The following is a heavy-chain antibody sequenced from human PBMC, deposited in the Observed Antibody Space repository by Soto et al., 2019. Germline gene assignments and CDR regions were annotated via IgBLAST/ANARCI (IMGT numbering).Heavy chain of an antibody. CDR3: AQGYCSGGSCPGAFDI. CDR2: ISYDGSNK. V-gene: IGHV3-30-3*01. Sequence: GGSLRLSCAASGFTFSSYAMHWVRQAPGKGLEWVAVISYDGSNKYYADSVKGRFTISRDNSKNTLYLQMNSLRAEDTAVYYCAQGYCSGGSCPGAFDIWGQGTMVTVSS. D-gene: IGHD2-15*01. CDR1: GFTFSSYA. J-gene: IGHJ3*02.